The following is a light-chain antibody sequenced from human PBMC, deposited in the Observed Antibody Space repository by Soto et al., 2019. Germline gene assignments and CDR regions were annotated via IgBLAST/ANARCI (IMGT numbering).Light chain of an antibody. J-gene: IGKJ5*01. CDR1: QTLSNSL. V-gene: IGKV3-20*01. CDR3: QQYGTSEII. CDR2: DTS. Sequence: EIVLTQSPGTLSLSPGERATLSCRASQTLSNSLIAWYQQKPGQAPRLLIYDTSSRATGVPDRCSASGSGTDFTLTISRLEPEDFAVFFCQQYGTSEIIFGQGTRLEIK.